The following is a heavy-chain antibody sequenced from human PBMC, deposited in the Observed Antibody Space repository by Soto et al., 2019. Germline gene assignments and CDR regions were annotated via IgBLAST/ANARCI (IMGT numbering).Heavy chain of an antibody. Sequence: GASVKVSCKASGGTFSSYTISWVRQSPGQGLEWMGRISTNSGITNYAQKVQGRLTMTTDTSTSTANMELTSLRSDDTAVYYCARTTVTASYYYMDVWGKGTTVTVSS. CDR1: GGTFSSYT. J-gene: IGHJ6*03. V-gene: IGHV1-18*01. D-gene: IGHD4-17*01. CDR2: ISTNSGIT. CDR3: ARTTVTASYYYMDV.